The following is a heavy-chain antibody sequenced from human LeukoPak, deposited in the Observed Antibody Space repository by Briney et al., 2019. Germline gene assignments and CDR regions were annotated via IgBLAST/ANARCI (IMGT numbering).Heavy chain of an antibody. J-gene: IGHJ5*02. V-gene: IGHV3-7*03. CDR2: IKQDGSEK. CDR1: GFTFSSYW. D-gene: IGHD2-2*01. CDR3: AKGLVVPAASWFDP. Sequence: GGSLRLSCAASGFTFSSYWMSWVRQAPGKGLEWVANIKQDGSEKYYVDSVKGRFTISRDSAKNSLYLQMNSLRAEDTAVYYCAKGLVVPAASWFDPWGQGTLVTVSS.